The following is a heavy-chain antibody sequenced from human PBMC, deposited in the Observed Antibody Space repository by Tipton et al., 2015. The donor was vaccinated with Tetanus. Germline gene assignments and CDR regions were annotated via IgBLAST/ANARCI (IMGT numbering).Heavy chain of an antibody. J-gene: IGHJ4*02. CDR2: INHSGST. V-gene: IGHV4-34*01. CDR1: GGSFSGYY. CDR3: ARAPYRVSGLDY. D-gene: IGHD3-10*01. Sequence: TLSLTCAVYGGSFSGYYWSWIRQPPGKGLEWIGEINHSGSTNYNPSLKSRVTISVDTSKNQFSLKLSSVTAADTAVYYCARAPYRVSGLDYWGQGTLVTVPS.